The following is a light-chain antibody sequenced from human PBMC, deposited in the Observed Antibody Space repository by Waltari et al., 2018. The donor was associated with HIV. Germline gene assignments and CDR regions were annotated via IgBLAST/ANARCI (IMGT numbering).Light chain of an antibody. CDR2: NVS. CDR1: QSLVYTNGFTF. Sequence: VVMTQSPLSLPVTLGQPASIPCRSSQSLVYTNGFTFLNWFHQRPGQSPRRLIYNVSKRDSGVPDRFSGSGSVTDFTLNISRVEAEDVGVYYCMQGTHRPFAFGPGTKVDLK. J-gene: IGKJ3*01. CDR3: MQGTHRPFA. V-gene: IGKV2-30*01.